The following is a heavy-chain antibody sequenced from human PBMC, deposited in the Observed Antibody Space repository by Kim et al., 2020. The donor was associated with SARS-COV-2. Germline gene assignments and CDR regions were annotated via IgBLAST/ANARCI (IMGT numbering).Heavy chain of an antibody. CDR3: ASIAAAGYYFDY. Sequence: YDAESAKGRLTISRDNSKNTLYLQMNSLRAEDTAVYYCASIAAAGYYFDYWGQGTLVTVSS. D-gene: IGHD6-13*01. V-gene: IGHV3-23*01. J-gene: IGHJ4*02.